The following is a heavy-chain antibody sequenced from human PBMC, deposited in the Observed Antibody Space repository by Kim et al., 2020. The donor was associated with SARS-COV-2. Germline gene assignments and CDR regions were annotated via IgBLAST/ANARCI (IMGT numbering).Heavy chain of an antibody. CDR3: ARHQELVRGGYNWFDP. J-gene: IGHJ5*02. D-gene: IGHD6-13*01. CDR1: GGSISSSSYY. V-gene: IGHV4-39*01. Sequence: SETLSLTCTVSGGSISSSSYYWGWIRQPPGKGLEWIGSIYYSGSTYYNPSLKSRVTISVDTSKNQFSLKLSSVTAADTAVYYCARHQELVRGGYNWFDPWGQGTLVTVSS. CDR2: IYYSGST.